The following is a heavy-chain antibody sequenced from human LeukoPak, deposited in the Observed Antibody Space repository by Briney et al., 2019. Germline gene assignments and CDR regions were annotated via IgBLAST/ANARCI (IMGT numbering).Heavy chain of an antibody. CDR2: IYYSGST. CDR3: ARHDSSGYKY. Sequence: SETLSLTCTVSGGSISRYYWSWIRQPPGKGLEWIGYIYYSGSTNYNPSLNSRVTISVDTSKNQFSLKVTSVTAADTAIYYCARHDSSGYKYWGQGTLVTVSS. CDR1: GGSISRYY. V-gene: IGHV4-59*08. J-gene: IGHJ4*02. D-gene: IGHD3-22*01.